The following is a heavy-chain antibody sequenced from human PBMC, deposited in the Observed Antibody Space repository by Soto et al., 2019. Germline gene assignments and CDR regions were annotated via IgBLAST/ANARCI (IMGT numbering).Heavy chain of an antibody. CDR2: IYYSGST. CDR3: ARVVACSGGSCFFSWFDP. CDR1: GGSISSGDYY. J-gene: IGHJ5*02. V-gene: IGHV4-30-4*01. Sequence: PSETLSLTCTVSGGSISSGDYYWSCIRQPPGKGLEWIGYIYYSGSTYYNPSLKSRVTISVDTSKNQFSLKLSSVTAADTAVYYCARVVACSGGSCFFSWFDPWGQGTLVTVSS. D-gene: IGHD2-15*01.